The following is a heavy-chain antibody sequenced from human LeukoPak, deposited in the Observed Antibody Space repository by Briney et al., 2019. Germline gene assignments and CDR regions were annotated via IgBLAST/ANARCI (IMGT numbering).Heavy chain of an antibody. V-gene: IGHV4-30-4*01. J-gene: IGHJ4*02. D-gene: IGHD6-19*01. CDR3: ARSIAVAVFLDY. Sequence: SQTLSLTCTVSGGSISSGDYYWSWIRQPPGKGLEWIGYIYYSGSTYYNPSLKSRVTISVDTSKNQFSLKLSSVTAADTAVYYCARSIAVAVFLDYWGQGTLVTVSS. CDR2: IYYSGST. CDR1: GGSISSGDYY.